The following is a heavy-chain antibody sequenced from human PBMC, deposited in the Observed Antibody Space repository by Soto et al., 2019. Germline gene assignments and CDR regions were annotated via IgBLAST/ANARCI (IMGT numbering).Heavy chain of an antibody. CDR3: ARLPDTAMARRGYGMDV. D-gene: IGHD5-18*01. J-gene: IGHJ6*02. CDR1: GGSISSSSYY. CDR2: IYYSGST. V-gene: IGHV4-39*01. Sequence: ASETLSLTCTVSGGSISSSSYYWGWIRQPPGKGLEWIGSIYYSGSTYYNPSLKSRVTISVDTSKNQFSLKLSSVTAADTAVYYCARLPDTAMARRGYGMDVWGQGTTVTSP.